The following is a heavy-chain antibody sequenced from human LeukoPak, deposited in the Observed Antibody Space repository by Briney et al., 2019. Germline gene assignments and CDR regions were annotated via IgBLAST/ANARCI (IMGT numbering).Heavy chain of an antibody. J-gene: IGHJ1*01. CDR3: ARRDYSSGRTYFLH. CDR2: IYPSDSHN. Sequence: GESLKISCKGSGYRFSDYWIGWVRQMPGKGLEWMGVIYPSDSHNKYSPSFQGQVTISVDKSNSTVYLQWSSLKASDTAIYYCARRDYSSGRTYFLHWGQGTLVTVSS. CDR1: GYRFSDYW. D-gene: IGHD6-19*01. V-gene: IGHV5-51*01.